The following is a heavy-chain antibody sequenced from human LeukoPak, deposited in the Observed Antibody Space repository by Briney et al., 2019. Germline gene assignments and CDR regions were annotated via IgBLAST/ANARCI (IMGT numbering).Heavy chain of an antibody. CDR2: IYHSGST. CDR1: GYSISSGYY. D-gene: IGHD4-23*01. Sequence: PSETLSLTCAVSGYSISSGYYWGWIRQPPGKGLEWIGSIYHSGSTYYNPSLKSRVTISVDTSKNQFSLKLSSVTAADTAVYYCARYPFYAVVTPVVDYWGQGTLVTVSS. CDR3: ARYPFYAVVTPVVDY. J-gene: IGHJ4*02. V-gene: IGHV4-38-2*01.